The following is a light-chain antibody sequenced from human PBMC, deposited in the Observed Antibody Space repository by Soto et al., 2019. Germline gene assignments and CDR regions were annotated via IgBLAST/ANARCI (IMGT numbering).Light chain of an antibody. CDR2: GAS. CDR1: QSVSSSY. CDR3: QQDGSSTWT. V-gene: IGKV3-20*01. Sequence: EIVLTQSPGTLSLSPGERATLSCRASQSVSSSYLAWYQQKPGQAPRLLIYGASSRATGIPDRFSGSGSETDFTLTISRLEPEDFAVYYCQQDGSSTWTFGHGTKVDIK. J-gene: IGKJ1*01.